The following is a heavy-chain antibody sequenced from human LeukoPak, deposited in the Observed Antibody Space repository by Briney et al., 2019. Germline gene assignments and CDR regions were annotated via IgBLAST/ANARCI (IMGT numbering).Heavy chain of an antibody. CDR1: GYSFTSYW. J-gene: IGHJ4*02. CDR2: IKQDGSEK. CDR3: ARSWIQLLPGY. V-gene: IGHV3-7*01. D-gene: IGHD5-18*01. Sequence: GESLKISCKGSGYSFTSYWMSWVRQAPGKGLEWVANIKQDGSEKYYVDSVKGRFTISRDNAKNSLYLQMNSLRAEDTAVYYCARSWIQLLPGYWGQGTLVTVSS.